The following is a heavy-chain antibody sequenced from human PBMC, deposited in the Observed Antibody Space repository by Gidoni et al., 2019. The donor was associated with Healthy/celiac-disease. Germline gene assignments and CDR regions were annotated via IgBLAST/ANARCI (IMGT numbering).Heavy chain of an antibody. D-gene: IGHD2-15*01. V-gene: IGHV3-15*07. CDR3: TTEMGLLYYGMDV. CDR2: IKRKTDGGTT. J-gene: IGHJ6*02. Sequence: EVQLVESGGGLVKPGGSLRLSCAASGFTFSHAWMNWVRQAPGKGLEWVGRIKRKTDGGTTDYAAPVKGRFTISRDDSKNTLYLQMNSLKTEDTAVYYCTTEMGLLYYGMDVWGQGTTVTVSS. CDR1: GFTFSHAW.